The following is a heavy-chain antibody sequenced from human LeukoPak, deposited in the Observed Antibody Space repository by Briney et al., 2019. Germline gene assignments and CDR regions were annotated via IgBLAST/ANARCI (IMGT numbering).Heavy chain of an antibody. Sequence: SETLSLTCTVSGGSISSYYWSWIRQSPGKGLEWIGYIYYSGSINYNPSLKSRVTISVDMSKNQFSLKLRSVTAADTAVYYCARYPGLEGAGSKGAFDYWGQGTLVTVSS. CDR1: GGSISSYY. V-gene: IGHV4-59*01. CDR3: ARYPGLEGAGSKGAFDY. D-gene: IGHD3-10*01. CDR2: IYYSGSI. J-gene: IGHJ4*02.